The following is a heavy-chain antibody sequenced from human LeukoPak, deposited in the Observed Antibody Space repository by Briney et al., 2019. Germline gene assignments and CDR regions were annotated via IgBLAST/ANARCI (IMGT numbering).Heavy chain of an antibody. CDR3: ARQTTVVTPVDY. Sequence: GESLKISCRGSGYSFTTYWIGWVRQMPGKGLEWMGIIYPGDSDTRYSPSFQGQVTMSADKSINTAYLQWSSLKASDTAMYYCARQTTVVTPVDYWGQGTLVTVSS. V-gene: IGHV5-51*01. CDR1: GYSFTTYW. J-gene: IGHJ4*02. CDR2: IYPGDSDT. D-gene: IGHD4-23*01.